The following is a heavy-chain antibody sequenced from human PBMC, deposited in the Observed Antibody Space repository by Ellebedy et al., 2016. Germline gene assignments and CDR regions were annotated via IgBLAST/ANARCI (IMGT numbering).Heavy chain of an antibody. CDR1: GFTFSNYA. CDR3: SRDYDDHRD. V-gene: IGHV3-23*01. Sequence: GESLKISCAASGFTFSNYAMSWVRQAPGMGLEWVSAISGSAGSTYYADSVKGRFSISRDHSKNTLYLQMNSLRVDDTAVYYCSRDYDDHRDWGQGTLVIVSS. J-gene: IGHJ4*02. CDR2: ISGSAGST. D-gene: IGHD3-3*01.